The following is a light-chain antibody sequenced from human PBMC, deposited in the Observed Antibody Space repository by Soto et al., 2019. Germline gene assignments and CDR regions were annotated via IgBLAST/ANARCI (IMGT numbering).Light chain of an antibody. J-gene: IGKJ4*01. CDR3: QQRSNWPLT. CDR1: QSVTSV. V-gene: IGKV3-11*01. Sequence: EIVLTQSPATLSLSPGERATLSCRVSQSVTSVLAWYQQKPGQAPRLLIYDASNRATVIPARFSGSGSGTDLTLTISSLEPEDFAVYYGQQRSNWPLTFGGGTKVETK. CDR2: DAS.